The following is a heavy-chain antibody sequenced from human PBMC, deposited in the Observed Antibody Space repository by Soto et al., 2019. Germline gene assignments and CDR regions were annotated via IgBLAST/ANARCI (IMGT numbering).Heavy chain of an antibody. CDR2: VVPIFGTS. CDR1: GGTFGRNT. J-gene: IGHJ4*02. CDR3: ARDLNWSIDY. Sequence: QVHLVQSAAEVKKPGSSVRVSCTTSGGTFGRNTIAWIRQAPEQGLEWMGHVVPIFGTSNYAQKFRGRLTITADESTTTAYMEFSSLTSEDTAVYYCARDLNWSIDYWGQVSLVIVSS. V-gene: IGHV1-69*01.